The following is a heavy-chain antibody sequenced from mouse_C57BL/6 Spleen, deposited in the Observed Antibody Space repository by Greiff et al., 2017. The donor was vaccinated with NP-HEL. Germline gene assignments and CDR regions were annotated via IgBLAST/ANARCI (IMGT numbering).Heavy chain of an antibody. Sequence: VQLQQSGAELVKPGASVKISCKASGYAFSSYWMNWVKQRPGKGLEWIGQIYPGDGDTNYNGKFKGKATLTADKSSSTAYMQLSSLTSEDSAVYFCARDDYDSSWFAYWGQGTLVTVSA. CDR3: ARDDYDSSWFAY. V-gene: IGHV1-80*01. J-gene: IGHJ3*01. D-gene: IGHD2-4*01. CDR2: IYPGDGDT. CDR1: GYAFSSYW.